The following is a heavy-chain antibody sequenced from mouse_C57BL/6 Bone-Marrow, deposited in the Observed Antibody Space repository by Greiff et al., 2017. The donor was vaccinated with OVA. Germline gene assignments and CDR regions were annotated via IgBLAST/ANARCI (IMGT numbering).Heavy chain of an antibody. CDR3: ARRGLGYAMDY. V-gene: IGHV1-52*01. CDR1: GYTFTSYW. Sequence: QVQLQQPGAELVRPGSSVKLSCKASGYTFTSYWMHWVKQRPIQGLEWIGNIDPSDSETHYNQKFKDKATLTVDKSSSTAYMQLSSLTSEDAAVYYCARRGLGYAMDYWGQGTSVTASS. J-gene: IGHJ4*01. D-gene: IGHD3-3*01. CDR2: IDPSDSET.